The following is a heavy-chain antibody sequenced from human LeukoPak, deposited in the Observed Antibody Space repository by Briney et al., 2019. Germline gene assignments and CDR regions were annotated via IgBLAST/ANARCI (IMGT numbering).Heavy chain of an antibody. J-gene: IGHJ4*02. CDR3: AREGQLVLAPNDY. D-gene: IGHD6-13*01. CDR1: GYSISSGYY. V-gene: IGHV4-38-2*02. CDR2: IYHSGST. Sequence: PSETLSLTCTVSGYSISSGYYWGWIRQPPGKGLEWIGSIYHSGSTYYNPSLKSRVTISVDTSKNQFSLKLSSVTAADTAVYYCAREGQLVLAPNDYWGQGTLGTVSS.